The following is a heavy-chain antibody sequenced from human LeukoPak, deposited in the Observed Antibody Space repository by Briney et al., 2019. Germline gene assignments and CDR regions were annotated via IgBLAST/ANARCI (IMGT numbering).Heavy chain of an antibody. CDR3: AKDPNGDYIGTFDI. CDR2: VLGSGVPT. V-gene: IGHV3-23*01. CDR1: GIIISEFG. D-gene: IGHD4-17*01. J-gene: IGHJ3*02. Sequence: GGSLRLSCAASGIIISEFGMSWVRQAPGKGLGWVATVLGSGVPTYYAESVQGRFTISRDNSKNTLYLQMSSLRAEDTAKYYCAKDPNGDYIGTFDIWGQGTMVIVS.